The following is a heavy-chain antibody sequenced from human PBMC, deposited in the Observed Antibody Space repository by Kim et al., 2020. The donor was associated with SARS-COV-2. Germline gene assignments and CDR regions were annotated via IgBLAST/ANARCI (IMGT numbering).Heavy chain of an antibody. CDR3: ARHEGAYYYGSGSYGNWFGP. Sequence: GESLKISCKGSGYSFTSYWIGWVRQMPGKGLEWVGIIYPGDSDTRYSPSFQGQVTISADKSISTAYLQWSSLKASDTAMYYCARHEGAYYYGSGSYGNWFGPWGQGTPVTVSS. V-gene: IGHV5-51*01. D-gene: IGHD3-10*01. CDR1: GYSFTSYW. CDR2: IYPGDSDT. J-gene: IGHJ5*02.